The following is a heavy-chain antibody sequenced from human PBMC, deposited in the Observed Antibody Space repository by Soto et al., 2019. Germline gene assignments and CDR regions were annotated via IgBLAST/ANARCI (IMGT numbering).Heavy chain of an antibody. CDR3: ARSKYDFLSRRVFYFDY. Sequence: SETLSLTCAVSGYSISSGYYWGWIRQPPGXGLEWIGSIYHSGSTYYNPSLKSRVTISVDTSKNQFSLKLSSATAADTAVCYCARSKYDFLSRRVFYFDYWGQGPLVTVSS. D-gene: IGHD3-3*01. CDR1: GYSISSGYY. J-gene: IGHJ4*02. CDR2: IYHSGST. V-gene: IGHV4-38-2*01.